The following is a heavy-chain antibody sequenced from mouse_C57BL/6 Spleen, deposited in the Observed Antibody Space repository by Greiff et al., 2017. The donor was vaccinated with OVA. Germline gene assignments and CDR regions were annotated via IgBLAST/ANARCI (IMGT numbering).Heavy chain of an antibody. CDR1: GYTFTDYY. V-gene: IGHV1-77*01. J-gene: IGHJ4*01. CDR2: IGPGSGST. D-gene: IGHD1-1*01. CDR3: ARSFNYYGSRPLYYAMDY. Sequence: QVQLKQSGAELVKPGASVKISCKASGYTFTDYYINWVKQRPGQGLEWIGKIGPGSGSTYYNEKFKGKATLTADKSSSTAYMQLSSLTSEDSAVYFCARSFNYYGSRPLYYAMDYWGQGTSVTVSS.